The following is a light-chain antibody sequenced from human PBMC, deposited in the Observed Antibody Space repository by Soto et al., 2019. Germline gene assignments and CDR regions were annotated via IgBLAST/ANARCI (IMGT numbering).Light chain of an antibody. Sequence: QSVLTQPASVSGSPGQSITISCTGTSSDVGGYNYVSWYQQHPGKAPKLMIYDVSKRPSGVSNRFSGFKSGNTASLTISGLQAEDEADYYCRSYTSSSALYVFGTGTKLTVL. J-gene: IGLJ1*01. CDR3: RSYTSSSALYV. CDR2: DVS. CDR1: SSDVGGYNY. V-gene: IGLV2-14*01.